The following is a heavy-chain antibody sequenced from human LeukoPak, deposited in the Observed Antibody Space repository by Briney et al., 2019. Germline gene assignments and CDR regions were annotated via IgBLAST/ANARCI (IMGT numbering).Heavy chain of an antibody. CDR1: GISLSNYA. CDR2: ISERGGST. V-gene: IGHV3-23*01. Sequence: GGSLRLSCVVSGISLSNYAMTWVRQAPGKGLEWVSYISERGGSTTYADSVKGRFTISRDTSLNTLYLQMNNLRAEDTAVYFCAKRGVVIRGILVIGYHQEAYHYDFWGRGVLVTVSS. CDR3: AKRGVVIRGILVIGYHQEAYHYDF. D-gene: IGHD3-10*01. J-gene: IGHJ4*02.